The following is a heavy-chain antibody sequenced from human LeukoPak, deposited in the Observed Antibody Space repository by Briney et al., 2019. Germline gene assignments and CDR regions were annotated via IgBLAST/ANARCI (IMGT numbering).Heavy chain of an antibody. CDR3: VKVGGFGEGQFDY. CDR1: GFTFSSYV. CDR2: ISYDGSNK. V-gene: IGHV3-30*18. J-gene: IGHJ4*02. Sequence: GGSLRLSCAASGFTFSSYVMHWVRQAPGKGLEWVAVISYDGSNKYYADSVNGRFTISRGNSKNTQYLQMNSLRAEDTAVYYCVKVGGFGEGQFDYWGQGTLVTVSS. D-gene: IGHD3-10*01.